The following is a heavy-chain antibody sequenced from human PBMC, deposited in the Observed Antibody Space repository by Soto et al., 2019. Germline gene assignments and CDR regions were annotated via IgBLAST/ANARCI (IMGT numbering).Heavy chain of an antibody. V-gene: IGHV4-31*03. CDR1: GGSISSGGYY. CDR3: ARGTNNPAADDY. Sequence: QVQLQESGPGLVKPSQTLSLTCTVSGGSISSGGYYWSWIRQHPGKGLEWIGYIYYSGSTYYNPSLKSRVNISVDTSKNQFSLKLSSVTAADTAVYYCARGTNNPAADDYWGQGTLVTVSS. J-gene: IGHJ4*02. CDR2: IYYSGST. D-gene: IGHD6-13*01.